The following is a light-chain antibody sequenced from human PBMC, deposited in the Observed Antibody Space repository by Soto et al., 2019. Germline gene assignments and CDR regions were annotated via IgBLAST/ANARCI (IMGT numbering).Light chain of an antibody. Sequence: EIVLTQSPGTLSLSPGDRATLSCRASQSITSNYLAWYQQKPGQAPSLLIFRASSRAPSIPDRFSGSGSGTDFTLTISRLEPEAFAVYYCQQYGSAWTFGQGTKVEIK. CDR2: RAS. CDR3: QQYGSAWT. J-gene: IGKJ1*01. V-gene: IGKV3-20*01. CDR1: QSITSNY.